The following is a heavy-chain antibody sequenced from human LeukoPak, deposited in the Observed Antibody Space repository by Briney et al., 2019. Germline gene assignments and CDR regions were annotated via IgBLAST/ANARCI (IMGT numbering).Heavy chain of an antibody. CDR1: GGSISSYY. Sequence: SETLSLTCTVSGGSISSYYWSWIRQPPGKGLEWIGYIYYSGNSNYNPSLKSRVTISIDTSKNQFSLRLSSVTAADTAVYYCARGFRDCNHGVCYRSWFDPWGQGTLVTVSS. D-gene: IGHD2-8*01. V-gene: IGHV4-59*01. J-gene: IGHJ5*02. CDR3: ARGFRDCNHGVCYRSWFDP. CDR2: IYYSGNS.